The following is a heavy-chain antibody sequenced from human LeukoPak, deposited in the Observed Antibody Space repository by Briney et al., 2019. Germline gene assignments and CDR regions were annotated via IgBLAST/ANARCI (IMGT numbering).Heavy chain of an antibody. CDR3: ARMGVSYYYDSSTYYPVAFDV. Sequence: PSDTLTLTCAVSGHSISGGYYWGWIRPSPGKGLELIGTIFHSGSIYYNPSLKSRHTLSVDTSKNQFSLKLNSVTAADTAMYYCARMGVSYYYDSSTYYPVAFDVWGQGTMVTVSS. CDR1: GHSISGGYY. CDR2: IFHSGSI. D-gene: IGHD3-22*01. V-gene: IGHV4-38-2*01. J-gene: IGHJ3*01.